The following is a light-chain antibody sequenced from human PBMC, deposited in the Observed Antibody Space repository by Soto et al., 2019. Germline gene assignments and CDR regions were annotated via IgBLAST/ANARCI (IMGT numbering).Light chain of an antibody. CDR2: DNN. CDR1: SSNIGDNY. J-gene: IGLJ2*01. CDR3: GTWDGSLSAGI. Sequence: QSVLTQPPSVSAAPGQKVTISCSGRSSNIGDNYVSWYQQLPGTAPKLIIYDNNKRPSGIPDRFSGSKSGTSATLGITGLQTGDEADYYCGTWDGSLSAGIFGGGTKVTVL. V-gene: IGLV1-51*01.